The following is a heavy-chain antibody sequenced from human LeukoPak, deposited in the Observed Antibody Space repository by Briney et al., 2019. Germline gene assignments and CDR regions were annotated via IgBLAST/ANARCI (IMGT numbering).Heavy chain of an antibody. Sequence: GASVKVSCKASGYTFTRYYMHWVRQAPGQGLEWMGIINPSGGSTSYAQKFQGRVTMTRDTSTSTVYMELSSLRSEDTAVYYCARDPYSTGEIDYWGQGTLGTVSS. CDR2: INPSGGST. V-gene: IGHV1-46*03. CDR1: GYTFTRYY. D-gene: IGHD4-11*01. J-gene: IGHJ4*02. CDR3: ARDPYSTGEIDY.